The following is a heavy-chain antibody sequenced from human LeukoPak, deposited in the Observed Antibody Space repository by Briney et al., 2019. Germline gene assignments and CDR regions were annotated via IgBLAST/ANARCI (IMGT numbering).Heavy chain of an antibody. V-gene: IGHV3-48*03. CDR3: ARDPLAGLELPY. D-gene: IGHD1-7*01. CDR1: GFIFRTYD. J-gene: IGHJ4*02. Sequence: GGSLRLSCAASGFIFRTYDMNWVRLAPGKGLEWVSYITSTGTTIYYADSVKGRFTISRDNAKNSLYLQMNSLRAEDTAVYYCARDPLAGLELPYWSQGTLVTVSS. CDR2: ITSTGTTI.